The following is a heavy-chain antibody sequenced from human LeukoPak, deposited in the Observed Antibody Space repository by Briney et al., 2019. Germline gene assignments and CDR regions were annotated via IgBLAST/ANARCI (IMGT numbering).Heavy chain of an antibody. CDR1: GYTFTGHY. CDR3: ARAIGGDYYYGMDV. CDR2: INPNSGGT. J-gene: IGHJ6*02. Sequence: GSVKVSCKASGYTFTGHYMHWVRQAPGQGLEWMGWINPNSGGTNYAQKFQGRVTMTRDTSISTAYMELSRLRSDDTAVYYCARAIGGDYYYGMDVWGQGTTVTVSS. D-gene: IGHD4-23*01. V-gene: IGHV1-2*02.